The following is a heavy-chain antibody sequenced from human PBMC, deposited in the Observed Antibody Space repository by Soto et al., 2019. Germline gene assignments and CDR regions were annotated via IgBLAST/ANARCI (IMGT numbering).Heavy chain of an antibody. D-gene: IGHD1-20*01. J-gene: IGHJ6*02. CDR2: ITATGGRT. Sequence: GGSLRLSCAASGFTFSSCPMNVVRQTPGKGLEWVSSITATGGRTYDADSVKGRFTISRDNSKNTLYLQMNSLRAEDTAVYYCATNNTPGGMDVWGQGTTVTFSS. CDR1: GFTFSSCP. CDR3: ATNNTPGGMDV. V-gene: IGHV3-23*01.